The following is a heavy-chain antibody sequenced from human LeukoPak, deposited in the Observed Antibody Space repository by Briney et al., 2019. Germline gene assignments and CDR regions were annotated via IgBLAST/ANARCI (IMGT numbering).Heavy chain of an antibody. Sequence: PSETLSLTCAVYGGSFSGYYWSWIRQPPGKGLEWIGEINHSGSTNYNPSLKSRVTISVDTSKNQFSLKLSSVTAADTAVYYCARHSRVRIAAAGKGTYYYYMDVWGKGTTVTISS. V-gene: IGHV4-34*01. CDR3: ARHSRVRIAAAGKGTYYYYMDV. J-gene: IGHJ6*03. D-gene: IGHD6-13*01. CDR1: GGSFSGYY. CDR2: INHSGST.